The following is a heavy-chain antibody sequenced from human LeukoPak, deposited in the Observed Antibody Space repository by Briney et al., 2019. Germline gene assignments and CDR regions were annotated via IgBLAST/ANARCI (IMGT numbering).Heavy chain of an antibody. CDR2: IYYSGST. J-gene: IGHJ5*02. CDR1: DGSISSGDYY. V-gene: IGHV4-61*08. Sequence: SQTLSLTCTVSDGSISSGDYYWSWIRQPPGKGLEWIGYIYYSGSTNYNPSLKSRVTISVDTSKNQFSLKLSSVTAADTAVYYCARERVEYSSGSNWFDPWGQGTLVTVSS. D-gene: IGHD3-10*01. CDR3: ARERVEYSSGSNWFDP.